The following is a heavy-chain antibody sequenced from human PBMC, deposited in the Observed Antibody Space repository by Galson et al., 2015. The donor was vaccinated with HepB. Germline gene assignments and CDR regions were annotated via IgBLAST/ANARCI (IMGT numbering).Heavy chain of an antibody. J-gene: IGHJ4*02. V-gene: IGHV3-33*01. CDR2: IWYDGRNT. CDR3: ARGSGGAVAHLDS. CDR1: GFIFSNYG. D-gene: IGHD6-19*01. Sequence: SLRLSCAASGFIFSNYGMYWVRQAPGKGLEWVALIWYDGRNTYYADSVKGRFTISRDNSKNTLYLQMNSLRAEDTAVYYCARGSGGAVAHLDSWGQGTLVTVSS.